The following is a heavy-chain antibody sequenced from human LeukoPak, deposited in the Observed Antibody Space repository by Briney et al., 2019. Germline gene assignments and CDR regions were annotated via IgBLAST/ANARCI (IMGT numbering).Heavy chain of an antibody. CDR1: GDSITTYY. D-gene: IGHD4-17*01. CDR3: ARDSYGDFDS. V-gene: IGHV4-59*01. J-gene: IGHJ4*02. CDR2: IYFTGST. Sequence: SETLSLTCTVSGDSITTYYWSWIRQPPGKGLEWIGHIYFTGSTHYNPTLKSRVTMSVDTSHNQYFLKLSSVTAADTAVYFRARDSYGDFDSWGRGTLATVSS.